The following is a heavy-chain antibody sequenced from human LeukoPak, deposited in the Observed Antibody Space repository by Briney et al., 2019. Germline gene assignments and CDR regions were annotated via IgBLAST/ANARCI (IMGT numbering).Heavy chain of an antibody. V-gene: IGHV1-18*01. D-gene: IGHD2-15*01. CDR3: ARQRYVVVVAATPELGY. J-gene: IGHJ4*02. Sequence: ASVKVSCKASGYTFTSYGISWVRQAPGQGLEWMGWISAYNGNTNYAQKLQGRVTMTRDTSISTAYMELSRLRSDDTAVYYCARQRYVVVVAATPELGYWGQGTLVTVSS. CDR2: ISAYNGNT. CDR1: GYTFTSYG.